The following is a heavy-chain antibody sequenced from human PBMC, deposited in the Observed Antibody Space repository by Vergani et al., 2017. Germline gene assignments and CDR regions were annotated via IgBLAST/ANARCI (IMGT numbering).Heavy chain of an antibody. CDR3: GRVADFYGLGSRLLDL. J-gene: IGHJ5*02. CDR2: IYHSGGA. CDR1: GRSITSSSYY. D-gene: IGHD3-10*01. Sequence: QLHLQESGPGLVKPSETLSLTCTVSGRSITSSSYYWGWIRQPPGKGLEWIGNIYHSGGAYYNPSLETRVTISGDTSKNQFSLKLNSVTAADTAVYYCGRVADFYGLGSRLLDLWGQGILVTVSS. V-gene: IGHV4-39*07.